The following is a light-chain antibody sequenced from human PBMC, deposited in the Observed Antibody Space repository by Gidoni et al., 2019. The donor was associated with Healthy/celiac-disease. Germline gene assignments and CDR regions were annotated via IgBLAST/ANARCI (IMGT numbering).Light chain of an antibody. CDR2: GAA. CDR3: QQYNNWPPGT. CDR1: QSVSSN. J-gene: IGKJ1*01. V-gene: IGKV3-15*01. Sequence: EIVMTQSPATLSVSPGERATLSSRASQSVSSNLPWYQQKPGQAPRLLIYGAATRPPGIPARFSGSGSGREFTLTISSLQSEDFAVYYCQQYNNWPPGTFGQGTKVEIK.